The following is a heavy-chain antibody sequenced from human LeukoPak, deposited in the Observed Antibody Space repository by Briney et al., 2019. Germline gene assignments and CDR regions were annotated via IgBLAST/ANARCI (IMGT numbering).Heavy chain of an antibody. D-gene: IGHD2-2*02. CDR1: GYTFTSYG. V-gene: IGHV1-18*01. J-gene: IGHJ4*02. Sequence: ASVKVSCKASGYTFTSYGISWVRQAPGQGLEWMGWISAYNGNTNYAQKLQGRVTMTTDTSTSTAYMELRSLRSEDTAVYYCATCSSTSCYTAPIDYWGQGTLVTVSS. CDR2: ISAYNGNT. CDR3: ATCSSTSCYTAPIDY.